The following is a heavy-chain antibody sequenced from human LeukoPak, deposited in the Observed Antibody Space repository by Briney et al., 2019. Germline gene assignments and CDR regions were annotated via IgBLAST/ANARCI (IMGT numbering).Heavy chain of an antibody. CDR2: INPNSGGT. CDR3: ARDEYSYGSDGPYYFDY. D-gene: IGHD5-18*01. V-gene: IGHV1-2*02. J-gene: IGHJ4*02. Sequence: GASVKVSCKASGYTFTGYYMHWVRQAPGQGLEWMGWINPNSGGTNYAQKFQGRVTMTRDTSISTAYMELSRLRSDDTAVYYCARDEYSYGSDGPYYFDYWGQGTLVTVSS. CDR1: GYTFTGYY.